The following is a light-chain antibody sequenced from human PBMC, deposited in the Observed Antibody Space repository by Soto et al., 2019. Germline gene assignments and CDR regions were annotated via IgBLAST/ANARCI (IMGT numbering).Light chain of an antibody. V-gene: IGLV2-14*01. CDR2: DVT. CDR1: SSDVGGSNH. J-gene: IGLJ1*01. Sequence: QSALTQPASVSDSPGQSITISCTGTSSDVGGSNHVSWYQQHPGNAPKLMIYDVTNRPSGVSHRSSGSTSGSTASLIISGLQAEDEADYYCVSFTSSTTYVFGTGTKVTVL. CDR3: VSFTSSTTYV.